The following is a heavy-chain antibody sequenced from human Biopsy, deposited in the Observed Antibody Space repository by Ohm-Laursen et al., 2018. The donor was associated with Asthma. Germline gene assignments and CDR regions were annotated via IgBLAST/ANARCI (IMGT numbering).Heavy chain of an antibody. J-gene: IGHJ3*02. CDR1: GYTFINYA. V-gene: IGHV1-3*01. CDR2: INAGKGNT. D-gene: IGHD3-9*01. Sequence: GASVKVSCKASGYTFINYAIHWVRQAPGQRLEWMGWINAGKGNTKYSEKFQGRVTITRDTSASTAYMDLSSLRSEDTAVYYCARTYYDFLTGQVNDALAMWGQGTVVTVSS. CDR3: ARTYYDFLTGQVNDALAM.